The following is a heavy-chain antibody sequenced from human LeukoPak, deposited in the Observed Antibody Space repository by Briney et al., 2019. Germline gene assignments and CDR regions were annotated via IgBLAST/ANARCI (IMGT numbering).Heavy chain of an antibody. CDR3: AKNGDRGAYCSGGSCYPYYYYYIDV. CDR2: ISSDGSST. J-gene: IGHJ6*03. V-gene: IGHV3-74*01. D-gene: IGHD2-15*01. CDR1: GFTFSSYW. Sequence: GGSLRLSCAASGFTFSSYWMHWVRQAPGKGLVWVSRISSDGSSTSYADSVKGRFTISRDNAKNTLYPQMNSLRAEDTAIYYCAKNGDRGAYCSGGSCYPYYYYYIDVWGKGTTVTISS.